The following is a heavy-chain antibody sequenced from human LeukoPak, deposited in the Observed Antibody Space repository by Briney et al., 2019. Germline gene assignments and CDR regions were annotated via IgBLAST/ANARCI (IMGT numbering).Heavy chain of an antibody. V-gene: IGHV3-23*01. J-gene: IGHJ4*02. CDR2: ISGSGDNT. CDR1: GFTFSSYA. CDR3: AKIPQVSIFGVPNFDD. Sequence: GGSLRLSCAASGFTFSSYAMTWVRQAPGKGLEWVSCISGSGDNTYYPDSVRGRFTISRDNFKNTLYLQMDSLRAEDTAVYYCAKIPQVSIFGVPNFDDWGQGTLVTVSS. D-gene: IGHD3-3*01.